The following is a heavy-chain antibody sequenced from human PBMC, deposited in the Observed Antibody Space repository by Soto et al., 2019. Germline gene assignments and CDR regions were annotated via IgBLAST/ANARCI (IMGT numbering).Heavy chain of an antibody. D-gene: IGHD6-6*01. Sequence: HVQLQQWGAGLLKPSETLSLTCAVYGGSFSGYYWCWIRQPPGKVLEWLGEINHSGSTKYNPSLKSRVTISVATSKNQFSLKLSSVTAADTAVYYWARGSSIAARQHYDYGMAFWGQGSTVTVSS. J-gene: IGHJ6*01. CDR2: INHSGST. V-gene: IGHV4-34*01. CDR3: ARGSSIAARQHYDYGMAF. CDR1: GGSFSGYY.